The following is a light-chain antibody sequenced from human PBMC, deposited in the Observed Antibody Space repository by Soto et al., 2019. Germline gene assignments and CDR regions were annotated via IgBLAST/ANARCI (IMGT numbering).Light chain of an antibody. CDR3: KQYGRSPGLFT. J-gene: IGKJ3*01. V-gene: IGKV3-20*01. Sequence: EIVLTQSPGTLSLSPGERATLSCRASQSVSNTYLAWYQQKPGQAPSLLIYDASSRATDIPDRFSGSGSGTDFTLPISRLEPEDFAVYYCKQYGRSPGLFTFGPGTKVDIK. CDR1: QSVSNTY. CDR2: DAS.